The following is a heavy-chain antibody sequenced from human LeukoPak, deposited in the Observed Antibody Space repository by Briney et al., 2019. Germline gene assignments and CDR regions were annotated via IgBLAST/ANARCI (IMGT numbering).Heavy chain of an antibody. V-gene: IGHV4-61*02. CDR1: GGSISSGSYY. CDR3: ARENRDVDAFDI. J-gene: IGHJ3*02. CDR2: VYISGST. Sequence: NPSETLSLTCTVSGGSISSGSYYWSWIRQPAGKGLEWIGRVYISGSTNYNPSLKSRVTISVDTFKNQFSLKLSSVTAADTAVYSCARENRDVDAFDIWGQGTMVTVSS.